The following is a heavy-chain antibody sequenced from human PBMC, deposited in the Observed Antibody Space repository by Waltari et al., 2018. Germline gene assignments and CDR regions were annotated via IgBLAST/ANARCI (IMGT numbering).Heavy chain of an antibody. Sequence: QVQLVQSGAQMKKPGSSVKVSCRASGGPFSTSAARWVRQAPGKGLEWMGGIIPVFGPPNYAQKFQGRVTFTADESTSTLYMELSSLRSEDTAIYYCAKNGDVMLRATTFRDAFDIWGQGTMVTVSS. V-gene: IGHV1-69*01. CDR3: AKNGDVMLRATTFRDAFDI. CDR1: GGPFSTSA. D-gene: IGHD1-26*01. J-gene: IGHJ3*02. CDR2: IIPVFGPP.